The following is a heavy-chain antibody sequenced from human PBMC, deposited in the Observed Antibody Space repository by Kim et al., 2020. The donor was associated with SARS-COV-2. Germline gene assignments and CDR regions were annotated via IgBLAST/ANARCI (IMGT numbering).Heavy chain of an antibody. CDR3: ANGRRGYSYGYSYYYYYMDV. J-gene: IGHJ6*03. D-gene: IGHD5-18*01. CDR2: ISGSGGST. V-gene: IGHV3-23*01. Sequence: GGSLRLSCAASGFTFSSYAMSWVRQAPGKGLEWVSAISGSGGSTYYADSVKGRFTISRDNSKNTLYLQMNSLRAEDTAVYYCANGRRGYSYGYSYYYYYMDVWGKGTTVTVSS. CDR1: GFTFSSYA.